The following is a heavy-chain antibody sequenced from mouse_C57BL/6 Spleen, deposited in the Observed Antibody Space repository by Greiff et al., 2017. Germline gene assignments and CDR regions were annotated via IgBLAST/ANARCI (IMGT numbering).Heavy chain of an antibody. CDR1: GYAFSSYW. D-gene: IGHD2-3*01. CDR2: IYPGDGDT. Sequence: VQLQESGAELVKPGASVKISCKASGYAFSSYWMNWVKQRPGKGLEWIGQIYPGDGDTNYNGKFKGKATLTADKASSTAYMQRSSLTSEDSAVFLCERWGDGYGWEYYAMDDWGQGTSVTVSS. V-gene: IGHV1-80*01. CDR3: ERWGDGYGWEYYAMDD. J-gene: IGHJ4*01.